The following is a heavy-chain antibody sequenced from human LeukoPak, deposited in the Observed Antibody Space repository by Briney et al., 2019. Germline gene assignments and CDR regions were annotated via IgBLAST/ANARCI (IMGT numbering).Heavy chain of an antibody. J-gene: IGHJ4*02. Sequence: PGGSLRLSCAASGFTFSSYAMHWVRQAPGKGLEWVAVISYDGSNKYYADSVKGRFTISRDNSKNTLYLQMNSLRAEDTAVYYCAKSMYDFWSGYYQGGNYYFDYWGQGTLVTVSS. V-gene: IGHV3-30-3*01. D-gene: IGHD3-3*01. CDR3: AKSMYDFWSGYYQGGNYYFDY. CDR2: ISYDGSNK. CDR1: GFTFSSYA.